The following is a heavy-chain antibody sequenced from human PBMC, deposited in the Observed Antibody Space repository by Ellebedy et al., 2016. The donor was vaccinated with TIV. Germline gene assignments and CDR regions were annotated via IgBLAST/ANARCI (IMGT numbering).Heavy chain of an antibody. J-gene: IGHJ6*02. V-gene: IGHV3-7*03. Sequence: GRSLRLSCAASGFTFNSYWMSWVRPAPGKGLEWVANINQAGSRIYYVDSVKGRFTISRDNAKNSVYLRMNTLRVEDTAVYHCVRDGAYGDYSPGYYGMDVWGQGTTVTVSS. CDR2: INQAGSRI. CDR1: GFTFNSYW. CDR3: VRDGAYGDYSPGYYGMDV. D-gene: IGHD3-22*01.